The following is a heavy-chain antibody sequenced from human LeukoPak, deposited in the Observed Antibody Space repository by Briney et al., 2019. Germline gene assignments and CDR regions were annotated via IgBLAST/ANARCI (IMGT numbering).Heavy chain of an antibody. CDR3: ARETGEDDAFDI. D-gene: IGHD7-27*01. Sequence: SETLSLTCTVSGSSISSYYWSWIRQPPGKGLEWIGYIYYSGSTNYNPSLKSRVTISVDTSKNQFSLKLSSVTAADTAVYYCARETGEDDAFDIWGQGTMVTVSS. CDR2: IYYSGST. CDR1: GSSISSYY. J-gene: IGHJ3*02. V-gene: IGHV4-59*01.